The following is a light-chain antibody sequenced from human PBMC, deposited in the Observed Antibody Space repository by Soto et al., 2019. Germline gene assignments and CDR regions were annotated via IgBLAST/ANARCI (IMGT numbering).Light chain of an antibody. V-gene: IGLV4-69*01. CDR2: LNSDGSH. CDR3: QTWVAGIRL. CDR1: SGHSNYA. J-gene: IGLJ2*01. Sequence: QSVLTQSPSASASLGASVKLTCTLNSGHSNYAIAWHQQQPKKGPRYLMKLNSDGSHTKADGIPDRFSGSSSGAERYLTISSLQSEDEADYYCQTWVAGIRLFGGGTKVTVL.